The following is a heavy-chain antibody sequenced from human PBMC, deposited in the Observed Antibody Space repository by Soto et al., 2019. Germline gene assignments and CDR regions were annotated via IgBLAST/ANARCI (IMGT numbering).Heavy chain of an antibody. CDR2: ISYDGSNK. D-gene: IGHD3-9*01. CDR3: ATVPLTGYGRYYYYMDV. Sequence: GGSLRLSCAASGFTFSSYAMHWVRQAPGKGLEWVAVISYDGSNKYYADSVKGRFTISRDNSKNTLYLQMNSLRAEDTAVYYCATVPLTGYGRYYYYMDVWGKGTTVTVSS. J-gene: IGHJ6*03. CDR1: GFTFSSYA. V-gene: IGHV3-30-3*01.